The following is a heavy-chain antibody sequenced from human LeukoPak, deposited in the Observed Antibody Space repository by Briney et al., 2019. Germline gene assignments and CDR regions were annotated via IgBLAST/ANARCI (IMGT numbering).Heavy chain of an antibody. Sequence: PSETLSLTCTVSGYSISSGYYWGWIRQPPGKGLEWIGSIYHSGSTYYNPSLKSRVTISVDTSKNQFSLKLSSVTAADTAVYYCAREAGSRNYYDSSGYYPGRYFDLWGRGTLVTVSS. CDR2: IYHSGST. V-gene: IGHV4-38-2*02. CDR3: AREAGSRNYYDSSGYYPGRYFDL. D-gene: IGHD3-22*01. J-gene: IGHJ2*01. CDR1: GYSISSGYY.